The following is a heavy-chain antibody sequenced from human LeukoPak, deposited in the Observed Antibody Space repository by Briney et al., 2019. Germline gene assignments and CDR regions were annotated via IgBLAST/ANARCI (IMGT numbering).Heavy chain of an antibody. CDR1: GYTFTGYY. CDR2: INPNSGGT. Sequence: ASVKVSCKASGYTFTGYYMHWVRQAPGQGLEWMGWINPNSGGTNYAQKFQGRVTLTTDTSTSTAYMELTSLRFDDTAVYYCATTYYSDSSGATHAADWGQGTQVTVSS. V-gene: IGHV1-2*02. J-gene: IGHJ4*02. D-gene: IGHD3-22*01. CDR3: ATTYYSDSSGATHAAD.